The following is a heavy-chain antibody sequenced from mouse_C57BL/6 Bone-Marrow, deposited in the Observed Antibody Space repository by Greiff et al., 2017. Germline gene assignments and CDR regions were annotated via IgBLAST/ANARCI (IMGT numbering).Heavy chain of an antibody. CDR3: ARYYYGSSYYAMDY. CDR1: GFSFTSYA. J-gene: IGHJ4*01. CDR2: IWTGGGT. D-gene: IGHD1-1*01. V-gene: IGHV2-9-1*01. Sequence: QVTLKESGPGLVAPSQSLSITCTVSGFSFTSYAISWVRQPPGKGLEWLGVIWTGGGTNYNSALKSRLSISKDNSKSQVFLKMNSLQTDDTARYYCARYYYGSSYYAMDYWGQGTSVTVSS.